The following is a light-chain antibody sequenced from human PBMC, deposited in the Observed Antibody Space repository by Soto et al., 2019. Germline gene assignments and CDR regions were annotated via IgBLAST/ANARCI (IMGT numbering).Light chain of an antibody. J-gene: IGKJ1*01. CDR2: GAF. CDR1: PSVANF. V-gene: IGKV3-11*01. CDR3: QQRNVWPPWT. Sequence: EIVLIQSPATLSLSPGERATLSCRASPSVANFVAWYQQKPGQAPRLLIYGAFNRATGIPARFSGSGSGTDFTLTISSLEPEDAAVCYCQQRNVWPPWTFGQGTKVDIK.